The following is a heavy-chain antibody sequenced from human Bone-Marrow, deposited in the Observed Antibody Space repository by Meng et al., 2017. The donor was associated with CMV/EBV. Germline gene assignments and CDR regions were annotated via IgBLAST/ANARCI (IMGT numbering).Heavy chain of an antibody. CDR1: GFTFSSYG. CDR2: IRYDGSNK. J-gene: IGHJ4*02. CDR3: AKDRILDLDY. Sequence: GESLKISCAASGFTFSSYGMHWVRQAPGKGLEWVAFIRYDGSNKYYADSVKGRFTISRDNSKNTLYLQMNSLRAEDTAVYYCAKDRILDLDYWGQGTLVTGSS. V-gene: IGHV3-30*02. D-gene: IGHD1-1*01.